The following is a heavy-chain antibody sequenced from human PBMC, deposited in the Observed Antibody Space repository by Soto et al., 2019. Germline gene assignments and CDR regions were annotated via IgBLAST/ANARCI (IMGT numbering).Heavy chain of an antibody. V-gene: IGHV3-23*01. CDR2: ISGSGGST. CDR3: AKDLGIPYSSGPRWRAP. D-gene: IGHD6-19*01. CDR1: GFTFSSYA. J-gene: IGHJ5*02. Sequence: EVQLLESGGGLVQPGGSLRLSCAASGFTFSSYAMSWVRQAPGKGLEWVSAISGSGGSTYYTDSVKGRFTISRDNSKNTLYLQMNSLRAEDTAVYYCAKDLGIPYSSGPRWRAPWGQGTLVTVSS.